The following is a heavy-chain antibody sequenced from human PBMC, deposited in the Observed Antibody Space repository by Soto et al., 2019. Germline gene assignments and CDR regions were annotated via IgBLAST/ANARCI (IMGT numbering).Heavy chain of an antibody. D-gene: IGHD3-10*01. CDR2: INPNSGGT. J-gene: IGHJ5*02. CDR3: ARGRENDP. CDR1: GYTFTNYY. Sequence: QVQLVQSGAEVKKPGASVKVSCKASGYTFTNYYIHWVRQAPGQGLEWMGWINPNSGGTSYAQKFQGRGALTRDTSISKAYMKLNSLRSVDTAMYYCARGRENDPWGQGTLVTVSS. V-gene: IGHV1-2*02.